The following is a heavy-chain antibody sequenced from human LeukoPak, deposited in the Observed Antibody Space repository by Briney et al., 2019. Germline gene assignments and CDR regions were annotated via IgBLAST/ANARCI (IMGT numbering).Heavy chain of an antibody. Sequence: ASVTVSCKASGYTFTSYGISWVRQAPGQGLEWMGWISAYNGNTNYAQKLQGRVTMTTDTSTSTAYMELRSLRSDDTAVYYCASIGSGWSRGQFDYWGQGTLVTVSS. CDR1: GYTFTSYG. CDR2: ISAYNGNT. CDR3: ASIGSGWSRGQFDY. V-gene: IGHV1-18*01. D-gene: IGHD6-19*01. J-gene: IGHJ4*02.